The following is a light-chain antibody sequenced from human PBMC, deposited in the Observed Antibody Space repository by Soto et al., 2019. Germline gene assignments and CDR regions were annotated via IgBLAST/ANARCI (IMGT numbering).Light chain of an antibody. CDR2: GNN. CDR1: GSNIGAGYD. V-gene: IGLV1-40*01. J-gene: IGLJ2*01. CDR3: QSYDSSLTNAV. Sequence: QSVLTQPPSVSGSPGQTITISCTGSGSNIGAGYDVHWYQQLPGRAPKLLIYGNNNRTSGVPDRFSGSKSGTSVYLAITGLRGEDEADYHCQSYDSSLTNAVFGGGPTRTVL.